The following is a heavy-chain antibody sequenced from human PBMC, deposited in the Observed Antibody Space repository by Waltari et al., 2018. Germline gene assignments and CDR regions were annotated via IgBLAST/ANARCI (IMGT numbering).Heavy chain of an antibody. CDR2: IHHSGRT. J-gene: IGHJ4*02. CDR1: W. D-gene: IGHD2-15*01. V-gene: IGHV4-4*02. Sequence: WWSLGRQSPGKGLEWIGQIHHSGRTYSTPSLKSRITISVDKSKNQFSLNLSSVNDADTAVYYCAANRGNGLYFDYWGQGTLVTVSS. CDR3: AANRGNGLYFDY.